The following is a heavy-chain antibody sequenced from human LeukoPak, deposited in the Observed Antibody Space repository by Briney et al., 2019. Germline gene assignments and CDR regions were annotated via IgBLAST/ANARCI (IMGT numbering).Heavy chain of an antibody. D-gene: IGHD5-24*01. CDR2: IGGDGSEP. Sequence: GGSLRLSCAASGFTFSSYWMYWVRQTPGKGLMWVSRIGGDGSEPTYADFVKGRFTISRDNPKNLLFLQINSLRVEDTAVYYCARETPRRGETRDGYRWGQGTLVTVSS. CDR1: GFTFSSYW. V-gene: IGHV3-74*01. J-gene: IGHJ4*02. CDR3: ARETPRRGETRDGYR.